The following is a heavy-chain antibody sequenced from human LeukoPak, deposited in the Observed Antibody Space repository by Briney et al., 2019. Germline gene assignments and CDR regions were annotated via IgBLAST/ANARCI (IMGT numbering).Heavy chain of an antibody. CDR2: IRYDGSDK. CDR3: AKVLRLGDYFDY. Sequence: GGSLRLSCAASGFTFSSYGMHWVRQAPGKGLEWVAFIRYDGSDKYYADSVKGRFTISRDNSKNTLYLQMNSLRAEDTAVYYCAKVLRLGDYFDYWGQGTLVTVSS. V-gene: IGHV3-30*02. CDR1: GFTFSSYG. D-gene: IGHD1-26*01. J-gene: IGHJ4*02.